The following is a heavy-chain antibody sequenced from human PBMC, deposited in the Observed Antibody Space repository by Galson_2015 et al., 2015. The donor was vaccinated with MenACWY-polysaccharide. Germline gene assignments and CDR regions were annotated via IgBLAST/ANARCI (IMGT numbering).Heavy chain of an antibody. Sequence: SLRLSCAASGFIFSDYAIHWVRQAPGKGLEWLAVISYDRSNKYYLESVKGRFTISRDNPKDMVYLHMNRLRGEDTAGYFCAKDRPLRGLSVFYYGMDVWGRGNTVIGPS. V-gene: IGHV3-30*18. D-gene: IGHD3-10*01. CDR1: GFIFSDYA. J-gene: IGHJ6*02. CDR2: ISYDRSNK. CDR3: AKDRPLRGLSVFYYGMDV.